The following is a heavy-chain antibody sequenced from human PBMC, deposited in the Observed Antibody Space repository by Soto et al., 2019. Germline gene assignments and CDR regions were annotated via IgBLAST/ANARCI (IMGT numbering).Heavy chain of an antibody. J-gene: IGHJ4*02. Sequence: QLQLQESGPGLVKPSETLSLTCTVSGGSISSTGYYWVWIRQSPGKGLEWIGSIYYRGSTYSNPSLKSRVTISVDTSRNQFSLNLRSVTAADTAIYYCARRPHCSRGVCYTVYFDSWGQGALVTVSS. CDR1: GGSISSTGYY. V-gene: IGHV4-39*01. CDR2: IYYRGST. D-gene: IGHD2-8*02. CDR3: ARRPHCSRGVCYTVYFDS.